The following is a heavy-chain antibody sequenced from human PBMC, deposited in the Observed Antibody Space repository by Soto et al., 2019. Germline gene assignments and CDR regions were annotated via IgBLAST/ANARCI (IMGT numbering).Heavy chain of an antibody. CDR2: ISYDGSNK. J-gene: IGHJ4*02. CDR1: GFTFSSYA. CDR3: AIDVSHVDTDYFDY. D-gene: IGHD5-18*01. Sequence: QVQLVESGGGVVQPGRSLRLSCAASGFTFSSYAMHWVRQAPGKGLEWVAVISYDGSNKYYADSVKGRFTISRDNSKNTLYLQMNSLRAEDTAVYYCAIDVSHVDTDYFDYWGQGTLVTVSS. V-gene: IGHV3-30-3*01.